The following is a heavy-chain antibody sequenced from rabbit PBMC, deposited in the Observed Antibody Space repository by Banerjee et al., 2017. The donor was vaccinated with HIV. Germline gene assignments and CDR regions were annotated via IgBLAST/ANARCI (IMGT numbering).Heavy chain of an antibody. Sequence: QSLEESGGDLVKPGASLTLTCTASGFSFSGSYYMCWVRQAPGKGLEWIACIYAGSGGSAYYASWAKGPFTISKTSSTTVTLQMTSLTAADTATYFCARDLYAGSIAYFNLWGPHPRHRL. CDR3: ARDLYAGSIAYFNL. V-gene: IGHV1S40*01. CDR2: IYAGSGGSA. D-gene: IGHD4-2*01. J-gene: IGHJ4*01. CDR1: GFSFSGSYY.